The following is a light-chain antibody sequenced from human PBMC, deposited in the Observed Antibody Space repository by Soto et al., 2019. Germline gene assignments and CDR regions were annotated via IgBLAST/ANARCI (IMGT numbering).Light chain of an antibody. V-gene: IGKV3-11*01. Sequence: EIVLTQSPATLSLSPGERATLSCRASQSVSSYLAWYQQKPGQAPRLLIYDASNRATGIPARFSGSGSGTDFTLTISRLEPEDFAVYYCQQRIHWPLWTYGQGTTVQ. J-gene: IGKJ1*01. CDR2: DAS. CDR3: QQRIHWPLWT. CDR1: QSVSSY.